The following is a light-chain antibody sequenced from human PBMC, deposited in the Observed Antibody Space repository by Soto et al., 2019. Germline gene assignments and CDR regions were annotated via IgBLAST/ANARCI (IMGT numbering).Light chain of an antibody. CDR2: GVS. CDR1: QSISSS. V-gene: IGKV1-39*01. J-gene: IGKJ5*01. CDR3: QQSYTAPSIT. Sequence: DIKMSLSPSSLSANVGDKVTITCRASQSISSSLNWYQQKSGKAPNLLIYGVSRLQGGVPSRFSGSGSGTDFTLSISSLQPEDFATYYCQQSYTAPSITFGQRRLPE.